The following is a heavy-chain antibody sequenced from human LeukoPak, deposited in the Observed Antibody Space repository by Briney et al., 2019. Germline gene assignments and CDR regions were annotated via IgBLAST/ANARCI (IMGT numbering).Heavy chain of an antibody. CDR2: ISSSSSYI. J-gene: IGHJ4*02. CDR1: GFTFSSYS. Sequence: PGGSLRLSCAASGFTFSSYSMNWVRQAPGKGLEWVSSISSSSSYIYYADSVKGRFTISRDNAKNSLYLQMNSLRAEDTAVYYCARDRWAGGNFDYWGQGTLVTVS. V-gene: IGHV3-21*01. D-gene: IGHD3-16*01. CDR3: ARDRWAGGNFDY.